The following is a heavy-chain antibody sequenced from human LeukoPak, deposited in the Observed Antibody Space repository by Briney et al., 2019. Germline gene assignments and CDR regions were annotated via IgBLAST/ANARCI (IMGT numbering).Heavy chain of an antibody. CDR3: VRDTSSSWLGSF. V-gene: IGHV1-18*01. J-gene: IGHJ4*02. D-gene: IGHD6-13*01. CDR2: ITAYNGNT. Sequence: ASVKVSCKASGYTFTSYGVTWVRQAPGQELEWMGWITAYNGNTNYAPNFRDRLTMTTDTSTSTVYMELRSLRSDDTAMYYCVRDTSSSWLGSFWGQGTLVTVSS. CDR1: GYTFTSYG.